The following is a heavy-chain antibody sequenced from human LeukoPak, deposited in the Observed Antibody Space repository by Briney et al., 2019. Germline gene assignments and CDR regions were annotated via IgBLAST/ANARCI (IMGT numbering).Heavy chain of an antibody. CDR2: INAGSGDT. CDR3: ARGSVFPLYGMDV. D-gene: IGHD1-14*01. J-gene: IGHJ6*02. Sequence: GASVKVSCKASGYAFTGYAIHWVRQAPGQRLEWMGWINAGSGDTKYSQKFQGRVTITSDTSASTAYMELSSLRSEDTAVYYCARGSVFPLYGMDVWGQGTTVTVSS. V-gene: IGHV1-3*01. CDR1: GYAFTGYA.